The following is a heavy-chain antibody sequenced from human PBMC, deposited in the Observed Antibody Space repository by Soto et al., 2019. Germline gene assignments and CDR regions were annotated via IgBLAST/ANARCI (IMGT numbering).Heavy chain of an antibody. CDR1: GYTFTSYG. J-gene: IGHJ4*02. CDR2: ISAYNGNT. D-gene: IGHD4-17*01. V-gene: IGHV1-18*01. CDR3: ARESGDATIDY. Sequence: ASVKVSCKASGYTFTSYGISWVRQAPGQGLEWMGWISAYNGNTNYAQKLQGRVTMTTDTSKNQFSLKLSSVTAADTAVYYCARESGDATIDYWGQGTLVTVSS.